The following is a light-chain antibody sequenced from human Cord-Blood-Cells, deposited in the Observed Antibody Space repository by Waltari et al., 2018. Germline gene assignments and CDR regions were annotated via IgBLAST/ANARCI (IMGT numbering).Light chain of an antibody. CDR3: SSYTSSSTLV. V-gene: IGLV2-14*01. Sequence: QSALTQPASVSGSHGQSITIHCPGTSRDRGGANYASWYQQHPGKAPKLMIYDVSNRPSGVSNRFSGSKSGNTASLTISGLQAEDEADYYCSSYTSSSTLVFGGGTKLTVL. CDR1: SRDRGGANY. CDR2: DVS. J-gene: IGLJ2*01.